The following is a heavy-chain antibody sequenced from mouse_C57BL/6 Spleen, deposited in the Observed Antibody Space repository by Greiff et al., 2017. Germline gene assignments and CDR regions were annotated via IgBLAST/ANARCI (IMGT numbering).Heavy chain of an antibody. J-gene: IGHJ3*01. Sequence: EVQLQQSGPELVKPGASVKIPCKASGYTFTDYNMDWVKQSHGKSLEWIGDINPNNGGTIYNQKFKGKATLTVDKSSSTAYMELRSLTSEDTAVYYCARMGPIRGYWFAYWGQGTLVTVSA. CDR3: ARMGPIRGYWFAY. V-gene: IGHV1-18*01. CDR2: INPNNGGT. D-gene: IGHD1-1*01. CDR1: GYTFTDYN.